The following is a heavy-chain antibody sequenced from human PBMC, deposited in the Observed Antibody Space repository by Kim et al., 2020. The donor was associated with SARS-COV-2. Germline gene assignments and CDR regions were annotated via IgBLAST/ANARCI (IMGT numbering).Heavy chain of an antibody. J-gene: IGHJ4*02. Sequence: DGTTTFYAGSVKGRFTISRDNAKNTLYLQMNSLGVEDTAMYYCAGADLGDWGQGTLVTVSS. CDR3: AGADLGD. CDR2: DGTTT. D-gene: IGHD3-3*01. V-gene: IGHV3-74*01.